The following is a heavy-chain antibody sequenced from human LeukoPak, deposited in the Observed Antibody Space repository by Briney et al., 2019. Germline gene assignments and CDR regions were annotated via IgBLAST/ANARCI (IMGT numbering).Heavy chain of an antibody. J-gene: IGHJ4*02. Sequence: SETLSLTCAVYGGSFNDYYWSWIRQPPGKGLEWIGEINHSGSTSYNPSLESRVTMSVDTSKNQFSLKLSSETAADTAVYYCARHQGIVVVPAAFDYWAREPWSPSPQ. CDR2: INHSGST. CDR1: GGSFNDYY. CDR3: ARHQGIVVVPAAFDY. V-gene: IGHV4-34*01. D-gene: IGHD2-2*01.